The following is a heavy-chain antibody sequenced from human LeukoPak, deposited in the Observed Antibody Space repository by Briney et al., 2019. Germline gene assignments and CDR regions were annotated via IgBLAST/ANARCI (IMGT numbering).Heavy chain of an antibody. CDR1: GFTFNNAW. V-gene: IGHV3-15*01. J-gene: IGHJ4*02. Sequence: GGSLRLSCTASGFTFNNAWMSWVRQAPGKGLEWVGRIKTKTDAGTTDYATPVRGRFTISRDDSKDTLYLQMNSLKTEDTAMYYCTAGTGRSDFDYWCQGALVTVSS. CDR3: TAGTGRSDFDY. D-gene: IGHD1-1*01. CDR2: IKTKTDAGTT.